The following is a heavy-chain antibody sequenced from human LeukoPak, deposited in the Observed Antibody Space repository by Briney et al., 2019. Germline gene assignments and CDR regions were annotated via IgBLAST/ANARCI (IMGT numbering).Heavy chain of an antibody. Sequence: PGGTLRLSCAASGFTFSSYAMSWVRQAPGKGLEWVSVTSGSGGSTYYADSVKGRFTISRDNSKNTLYLQMNSLRAEDTAVYYCARDSGWCSSTSCSQGGWFDPWGQGTLVTVSS. V-gene: IGHV3-23*01. CDR1: GFTFSSYA. D-gene: IGHD2-2*01. J-gene: IGHJ5*02. CDR2: TSGSGGST. CDR3: ARDSGWCSSTSCSQGGWFDP.